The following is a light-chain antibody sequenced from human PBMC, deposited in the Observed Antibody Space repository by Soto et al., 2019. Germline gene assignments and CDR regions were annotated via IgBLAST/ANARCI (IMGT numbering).Light chain of an antibody. V-gene: IGKV3-11*01. CDR2: DAS. Sequence: EIVLTQSPATLSLSPGERATLSCRASQSVSSYLAWYQQKPGQAPRLLIYDASNRATGIPARFSGSGSGTDFTLTISRLEPEDFAVYYWQQRSNWPPTFGGGTKVEIK. J-gene: IGKJ4*01. CDR3: QQRSNWPPT. CDR1: QSVSSY.